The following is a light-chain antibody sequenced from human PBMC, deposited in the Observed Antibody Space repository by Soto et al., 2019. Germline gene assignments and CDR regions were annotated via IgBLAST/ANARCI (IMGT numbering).Light chain of an antibody. CDR2: TNN. V-gene: IGLV1-44*01. CDR1: NSNIGRNT. Sequence: QSVLSQPPSASGTPGQRVIISCSGSNSNIGRNTVNWYQLLPGTAPKLLIYTNNQRPSGVPDRFSASKSGTSASLAISGLQSEDEADYYCAAWDASLNGPVFGGGTKRPS. J-gene: IGLJ2*01. CDR3: AAWDASLNGPV.